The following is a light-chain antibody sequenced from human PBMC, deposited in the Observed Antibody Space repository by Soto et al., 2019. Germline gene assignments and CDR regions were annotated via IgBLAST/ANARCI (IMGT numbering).Light chain of an antibody. Sequence: DSGITQSPLSLPVTPGDPASSSCRSSQSLLHSNGYNYLDWYLQKPGQSPQLLIYLGSNRASGVPDRFSGSGSGTDFTLKISRVEAEDVGVYYCMQALQTPTFGQGTRLEIK. V-gene: IGKV2-28*01. CDR2: LGS. CDR3: MQALQTPT. CDR1: QSLLHSNGYNY. J-gene: IGKJ5*01.